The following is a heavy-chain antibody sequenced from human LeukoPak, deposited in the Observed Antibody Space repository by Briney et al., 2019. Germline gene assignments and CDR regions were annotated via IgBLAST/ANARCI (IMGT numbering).Heavy chain of an antibody. Sequence: GGSLRLSCAASGFDFSTYSIDWVRQAPGKGLEWVSYISSGSSNIYHADSVKGRFTISRDNAKNSLHLQMNSLRAEDTAVYYCARVGRSGWTVDYWGQGTLVTVSS. V-gene: IGHV3-48*04. CDR2: ISSGSSNI. D-gene: IGHD6-19*01. CDR1: GFDFSTYS. CDR3: ARVGRSGWTVDY. J-gene: IGHJ4*02.